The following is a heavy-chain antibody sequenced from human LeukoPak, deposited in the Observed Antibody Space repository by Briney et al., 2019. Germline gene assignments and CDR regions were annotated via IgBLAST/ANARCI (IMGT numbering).Heavy chain of an antibody. CDR2: INHSGST. Sequence: SETLSLTCAVYGGSFSGYYWSWIRQPPGKGLEWIGEINHSGSTNHNPSLKSRVTISVDTSKNQFSLKLSSVTAADMAVYYCARLRFLEWFGGPNYYYYGMDVWGQGTTVTVSS. CDR1: GGSFSGYY. V-gene: IGHV4-34*01. D-gene: IGHD3-3*01. CDR3: ARLRFLEWFGGPNYYYYGMDV. J-gene: IGHJ6*02.